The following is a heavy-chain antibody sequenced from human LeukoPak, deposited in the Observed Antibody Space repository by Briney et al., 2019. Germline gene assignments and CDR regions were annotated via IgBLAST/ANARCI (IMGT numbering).Heavy chain of an antibody. Sequence: GGSLRLSCAASGFTFSSYAMSWVRQAPGKGLEGVSAISGSGGSTYYADSVKGRFTISRDNSKNTLYLQMNSLRAEDTAVYYCAKETYDFWRGRYFDYWGQGTLVTVSS. V-gene: IGHV3-23*01. CDR3: AKETYDFWRGRYFDY. CDR1: GFTFSSYA. D-gene: IGHD3-3*01. CDR2: ISGSGGST. J-gene: IGHJ4*02.